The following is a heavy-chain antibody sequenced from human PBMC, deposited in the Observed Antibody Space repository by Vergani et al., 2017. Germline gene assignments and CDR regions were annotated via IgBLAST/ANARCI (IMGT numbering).Heavy chain of an antibody. J-gene: IGHJ4*02. CDR2: ISAYNGNT. CDR1: GYTFTSYG. V-gene: IGHV1-18*01. Sequence: QVQLVQSGAEVKKPGASVKVSCKASGYTFTSYGISWVRQAPGQGLEWMGWISAYNGNTNYAQKLQGRVTMTTDTSTSTAYMELRSLGSDDTAVYYCARDLRVRGDQMKRKGIAAAGPDYWGQGTLVTVSS. CDR3: ARDLRVRGDQMKRKGIAAAGPDY. D-gene: IGHD6-13*01.